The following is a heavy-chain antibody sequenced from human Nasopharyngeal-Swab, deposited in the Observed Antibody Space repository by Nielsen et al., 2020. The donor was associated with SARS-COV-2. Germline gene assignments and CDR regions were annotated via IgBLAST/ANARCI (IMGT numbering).Heavy chain of an antibody. CDR2: MNPNSGNT. Sequence: VRQMPGKGLAWMGWMNPNSGNTGYAQKFQGRVTMTRNTSISTAYMELSSLRSEDTAVYYCARGRKGGGIVVVIPYYYYYMDVWGKGTTVTVSS. CDR3: ARGRKGGGIVVVIPYYYYYMDV. J-gene: IGHJ6*03. D-gene: IGHD3-22*01. V-gene: IGHV1-8*01.